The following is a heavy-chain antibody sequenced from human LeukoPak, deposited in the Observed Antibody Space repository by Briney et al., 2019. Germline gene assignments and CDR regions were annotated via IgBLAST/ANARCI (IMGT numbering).Heavy chain of an antibody. CDR3: ARAQGGGGAFDI. Sequence: GGSLRLSCAASGFTFSNYNMNWVRQAPGKGLEWVSSISRSSSNIYYADSVMGRFTISRENAKNSLYLQMNSLRAGDTAVYYCARAQGGGGAFDIWGQGTMVTVSS. CDR1: GFTFSNYN. CDR2: ISRSSSNI. D-gene: IGHD3-16*01. V-gene: IGHV3-21*01. J-gene: IGHJ3*02.